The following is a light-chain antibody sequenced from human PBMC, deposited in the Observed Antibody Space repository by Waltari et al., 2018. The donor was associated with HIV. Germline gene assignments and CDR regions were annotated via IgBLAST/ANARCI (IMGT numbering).Light chain of an antibody. CDR1: STNVGSYSL. J-gene: IGLJ3*02. CDR2: DDS. Sequence: GASTNVGSYSLVSWYQNRPGQAPTLIIYDDSKRPLGISSRFSGSKSGNTASLTISGLQSEDEADYYCCSYGGDDTLVFGGGTKVTAL. CDR3: CSYGGDDTLV. V-gene: IGLV2-23*01.